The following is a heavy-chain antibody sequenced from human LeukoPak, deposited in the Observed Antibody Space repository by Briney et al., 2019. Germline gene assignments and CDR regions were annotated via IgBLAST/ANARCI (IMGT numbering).Heavy chain of an antibody. J-gene: IGHJ4*02. CDR1: GFTFGNYA. CDR3: ARGSTSGWPDYFDY. CDR2: INGDGSST. D-gene: IGHD6-19*01. V-gene: IGHV3-74*01. Sequence: GGSLRLSCEVSGFTFGNYAMSWVRQTPGKGLEWISRINGDGSSTPYANSVKGRFTISRDNAKNTLYLQMHSLRADDTAVYYCARGSTSGWPDYFDYWGQGSVVTVSS.